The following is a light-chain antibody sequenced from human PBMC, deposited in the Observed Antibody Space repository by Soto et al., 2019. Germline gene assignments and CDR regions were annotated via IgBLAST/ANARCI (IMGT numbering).Light chain of an antibody. J-gene: IGKJ3*01. CDR2: AAS. CDR3: QQVNSYPPLT. Sequence: IPLTPSPSSLFASVGGRVTMPCPASQGIGFYLAWYQQKPGNAPKLLIYAASTLQSGVPSRFSGSGSGTNFTLTIRSLQPEDFATYYCQQVNSYPPLTFGPGTTVDIK. V-gene: IGKV1-9*01. CDR1: QGIGFY.